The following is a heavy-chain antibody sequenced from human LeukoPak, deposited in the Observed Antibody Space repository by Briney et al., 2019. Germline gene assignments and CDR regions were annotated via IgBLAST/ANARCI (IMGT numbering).Heavy chain of an antibody. Sequence: PGGSLRLSCGASGFTFGSHDMSWVRQAPGKGLEWISYISSSGTNTKYIDSVKGRFTISRDNAKNSLYLQVNSLRVEDAAVYYCAKGSDYWGQGTLVTVSS. D-gene: IGHD2-15*01. V-gene: IGHV3-48*03. CDR2: ISSSGTNT. CDR1: GFTFGSHD. J-gene: IGHJ4*02. CDR3: AKGSDY.